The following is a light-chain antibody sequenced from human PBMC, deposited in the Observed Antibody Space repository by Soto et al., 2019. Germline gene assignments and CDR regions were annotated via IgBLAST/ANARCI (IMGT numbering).Light chain of an antibody. J-gene: IGKJ1*01. CDR1: QRVSSG. V-gene: IGKV3-15*01. CDR2: GVS. Sequence: EIVLTQSPGTLSLSPVERATLSCRASQRVSSGYVAWYQQKPGQAPRLLIYGVSTRAPGFPPRFSGSGSGTAFTLTTSSLQSEDFAVYYCQQYNNCPWTFGQGTKVDIK. CDR3: QQYNNCPWT.